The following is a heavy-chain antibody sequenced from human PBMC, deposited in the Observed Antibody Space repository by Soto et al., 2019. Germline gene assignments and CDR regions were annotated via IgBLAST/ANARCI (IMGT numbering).Heavy chain of an antibody. CDR1: GGSISSGAYY. V-gene: IGHV4-31*03. CDR2: IYYSGST. CDR3: ARYTVTTTYYFDY. D-gene: IGHD4-17*01. Sequence: QVHLQESGPGLVKPSQTLSLTCTVSGGSISSGAYYWSWICHHPGKGLEWIGYIYYSGSTYYNPSLKSRITISSDTSKHQFSLKLSSVTAADTAVYYCARYTVTTTYYFDYWGQGTLVTVSS. J-gene: IGHJ4*02.